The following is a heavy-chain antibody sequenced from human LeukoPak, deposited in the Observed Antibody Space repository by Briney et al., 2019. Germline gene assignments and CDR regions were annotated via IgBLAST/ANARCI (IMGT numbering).Heavy chain of an antibody. D-gene: IGHD2/OR15-2a*01. CDR1: GFTFSTYA. J-gene: IGHJ4*02. CDR2: ISSTGTYI. Sequence: GGSLRLSCAASGFTFSTYAMNWIRQAPGKGLEWVSSISSTGTYIYYGDLVEGRFTISRDNAKNSLYLQMNSLRAEDTAVYYCARGVGNFRYYFDYWGQGTLVTVSS. CDR3: ARGVGNFRYYFDY. V-gene: IGHV3-21*01.